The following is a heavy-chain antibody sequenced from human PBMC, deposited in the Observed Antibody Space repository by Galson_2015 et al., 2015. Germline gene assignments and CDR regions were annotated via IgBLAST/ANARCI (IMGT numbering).Heavy chain of an antibody. D-gene: IGHD6-13*01. V-gene: IGHV1-69*13. Sequence: SVKVSCKASGGTFSSYAISWVRQAPGQGLEWMGGIIPIFGTANYAQKFQGRVTITADESTSTAYMELSSLRSEDTAVYYCASSTVIAAAGTPYYYYGMDVWGQGTTVTVSS. CDR2: IIPIFGTA. CDR1: GGTFSSYA. J-gene: IGHJ6*02. CDR3: ASSTVIAAAGTPYYYYGMDV.